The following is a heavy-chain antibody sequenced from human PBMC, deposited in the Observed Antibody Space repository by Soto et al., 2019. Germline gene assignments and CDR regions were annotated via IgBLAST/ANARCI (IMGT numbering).Heavy chain of an antibody. J-gene: IGHJ4*02. CDR1: GFTLNTHW. CDR2: IYFDGITT. V-gene: IGHV3-74*01. D-gene: IGHD1-26*01. CDR3: ARGGAMGVDY. Sequence: GGSLRLAGPASGFTLNTHWMHWVRQAPGKGLVWVSRIYFDGITTNYADSVKGRLTVSRDNAKNTVYLHVNTLRDEDTAVYYCARGGAMGVDYWGQGTLVTVSS.